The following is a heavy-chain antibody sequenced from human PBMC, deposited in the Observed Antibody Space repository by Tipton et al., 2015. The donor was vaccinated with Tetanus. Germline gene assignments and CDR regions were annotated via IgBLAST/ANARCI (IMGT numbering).Heavy chain of an antibody. J-gene: IGHJ4*02. CDR3: ARGDGSSLHY. Sequence: TLSLTCTVSGGSISTYYWSWIRQPPGKGLEWIGCIYYRGSTNYYPSLKSRVTMSVDTSKNQFSLNLSSVTAADTAVYYCARGDGSSLHYWGQGTLVTVSS. D-gene: IGHD5-24*01. CDR1: GGSISTYY. CDR2: IYYRGST. V-gene: IGHV4-59*07.